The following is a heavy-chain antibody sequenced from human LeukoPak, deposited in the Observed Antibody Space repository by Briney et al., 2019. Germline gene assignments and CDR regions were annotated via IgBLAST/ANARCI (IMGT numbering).Heavy chain of an antibody. CDR1: GFTFSSYW. J-gene: IGHJ3*02. D-gene: IGHD5-18*01. Sequence: GGSLRLSCAASGFTFSSYWMSWVRQAPGKGLEWVSSISSSSSYIYYADSVKGRFTISRDNAKNSLYLQMNSLRAEDTAVYYCATWIQLWLPDAFDIWGQGTMVTVSS. V-gene: IGHV3-21*01. CDR3: ATWIQLWLPDAFDI. CDR2: ISSSSSYI.